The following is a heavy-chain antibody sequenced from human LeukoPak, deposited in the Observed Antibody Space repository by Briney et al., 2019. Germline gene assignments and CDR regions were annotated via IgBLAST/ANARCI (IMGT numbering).Heavy chain of an antibody. J-gene: IGHJ3*02. CDR2: IKEDVGEI. Sequence: PGGSLRLSCAASGFTFSIYWMSWVRQAPGKGLEWVASIKEDVGEIHYVDSVKGRFTISRDNAKNSLYLQMNSLRDEDTAVYYCETYSAFDIWGHGTMVTVSS. V-gene: IGHV3-7*02. CDR1: GFTFSIYW. D-gene: IGHD2-21*01. CDR3: ETYSAFDI.